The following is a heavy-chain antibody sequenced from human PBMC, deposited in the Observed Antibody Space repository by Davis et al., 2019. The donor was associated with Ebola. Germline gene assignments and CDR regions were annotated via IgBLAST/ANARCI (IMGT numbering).Heavy chain of an antibody. V-gene: IGHV1-46*01. J-gene: IGHJ2*01. D-gene: IGHD5-24*01. CDR1: GYTFTTYY. Sequence: ASVKVSCKASGYTFTTYYMHWVRQAPGQGLEWMGIINPSSGSATYAHTFQGRVTMTTDTSTSTIYMELSSLKSDDTAIYYCARGGRDGYNYWYFDLWGRGTLVTVSS. CDR3: ARGGRDGYNYWYFDL. CDR2: INPSSGSA.